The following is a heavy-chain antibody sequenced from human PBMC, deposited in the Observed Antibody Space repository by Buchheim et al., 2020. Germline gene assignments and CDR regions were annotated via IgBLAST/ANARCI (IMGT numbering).Heavy chain of an antibody. CDR2: ISYDGSNK. CDR1: GFTFSSYG. Sequence: QVQLVESGGGVVQPGRSLRLSCAASGFTFSSYGMHWVRQAPGKGLEWVAVISYDGSNKYYADSVKGRFTISRDNSKTTLYLQMNSLRAEDTAVYYCAKLSGYCSSTSCYVGDYWGQGTL. J-gene: IGHJ4*02. D-gene: IGHD2-2*03. V-gene: IGHV3-30*18. CDR3: AKLSGYCSSTSCYVGDY.